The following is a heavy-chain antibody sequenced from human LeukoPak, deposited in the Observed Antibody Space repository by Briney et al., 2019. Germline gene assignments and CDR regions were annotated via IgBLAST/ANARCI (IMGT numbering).Heavy chain of an antibody. V-gene: IGHV3-74*01. J-gene: IGHJ4*02. CDR2: INSDGSST. Sequence: GGSLRLSCAASGFTFSSYWMHWVRQAPGKGLVWVSRINSDGSSTSYADSVKGRFTISRDNAKSTLYLQMNSLRAEDTAVYYCARDGKYYYDSSGYYPPFDYWGQGTLVTVSS. D-gene: IGHD3-22*01. CDR3: ARDGKYYYDSSGYYPPFDY. CDR1: GFTFSSYW.